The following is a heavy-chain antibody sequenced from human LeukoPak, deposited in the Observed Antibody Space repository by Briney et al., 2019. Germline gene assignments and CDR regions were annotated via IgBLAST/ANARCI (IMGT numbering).Heavy chain of an antibody. Sequence: ASVKVSCKSSGYTFTSYDINWVRQATGQGLEWMGWMNPNSGNTGYAQKFQGRVTIPRNNSISTAYMELSSLRSEDTAVYYCARADSSWYTYYYYMDVWGKGPRSPSP. V-gene: IGHV1-8*03. D-gene: IGHD6-13*01. CDR3: ARADSSWYTYYYYMDV. CDR2: MNPNSGNT. CDR1: GYTFTSYD. J-gene: IGHJ6*03.